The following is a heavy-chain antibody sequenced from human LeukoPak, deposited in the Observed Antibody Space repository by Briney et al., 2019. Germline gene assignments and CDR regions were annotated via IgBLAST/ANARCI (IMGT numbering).Heavy chain of an antibody. D-gene: IGHD4-17*01. J-gene: IGHJ6*02. Sequence: GRSLRLSCAASGFTFSSYAMHWVRQAPGKGLEWVAVISYDGSNKYYADSVEGRFTISRDNSKNTLYLQMNSLRAEDTAVYYCARDPLMTTVTTSYGMDVWGQGTTVTVSS. CDR1: GFTFSSYA. CDR2: ISYDGSNK. V-gene: IGHV3-30*04. CDR3: ARDPLMTTVTTSYGMDV.